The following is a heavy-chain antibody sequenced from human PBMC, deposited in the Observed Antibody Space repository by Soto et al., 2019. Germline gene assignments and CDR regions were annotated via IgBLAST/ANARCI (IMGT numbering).Heavy chain of an antibody. V-gene: IGHV3-21*01. CDR1: GFTFSSYS. CDR3: AREGSSSFRQYYYGMDV. J-gene: IGHJ6*02. D-gene: IGHD6-6*01. Sequence: EVQLVESGGGLVKPGGSLRLSCAASGFTFSSYSMNWVRQAPGKGLEWVSSISSSSSYIYYADSVKGRFTISRDNAKNSLYLQMNGLGAEDTAVYYRAREGSSSFRQYYYGMDVLGQGTTVTVSS. CDR2: ISSSSSYI.